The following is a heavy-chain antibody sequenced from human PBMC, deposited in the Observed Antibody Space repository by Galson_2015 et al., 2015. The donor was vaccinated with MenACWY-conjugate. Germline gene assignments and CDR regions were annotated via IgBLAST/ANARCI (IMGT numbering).Heavy chain of an antibody. CDR2: LNPANGNT. CDR3: GRASIVVVPAVVRGGYGDY. V-gene: IGHV1-3*01. J-gene: IGHJ4*02. CDR1: GYTFTTYA. D-gene: IGHD2-21*01. Sequence: SVKVSCKASGYTFTTYAMHWVRQAPGQRLEWMGWLNPANGNTKYSQNFQGRLTFTRDTSAPTVYMELSSLRSEDTGMFYCGRASIVVVPAVVRGGYGDYWGPGTRVTVSA.